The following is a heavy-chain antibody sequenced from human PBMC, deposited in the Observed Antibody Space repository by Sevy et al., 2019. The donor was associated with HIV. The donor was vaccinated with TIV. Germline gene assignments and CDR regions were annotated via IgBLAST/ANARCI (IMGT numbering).Heavy chain of an antibody. D-gene: IGHD3-3*01. CDR1: GFTFSNYA. J-gene: IGHJ6*02. V-gene: IGHV3-30-3*01. CDR2: ISYDGSHK. Sequence: GGSLRLSCVASGFTFSNYAMHWVRQAPGKGLEWVAVISYDGSHKYYADSVKGRFTISRDNAKNSLYLQMNSLRAEDTVVYYGAREGITMCGVGRPYYYGMDGWGQGTTVTVSS. CDR3: AREGITMCGVGRPYYYGMDG.